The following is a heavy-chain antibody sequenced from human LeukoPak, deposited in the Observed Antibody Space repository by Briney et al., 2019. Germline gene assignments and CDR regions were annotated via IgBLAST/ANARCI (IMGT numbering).Heavy chain of an antibody. D-gene: IGHD3-10*01. CDR1: GFTVSSNY. CDR2: IYSGGST. CDR3: VSTMVRGAHNWFDP. V-gene: IGHV3-66*01. J-gene: IGHJ5*02. Sequence: PGGFLRLSCAASGFTVSSNYMSWVRQAPGKGLEWVSVIYSGGSTYYADSVKGRFTISRDNSKNTLYLQMNSLRAEDTAVYYCVSTMVRGAHNWFDPWGQGTLVTVSS.